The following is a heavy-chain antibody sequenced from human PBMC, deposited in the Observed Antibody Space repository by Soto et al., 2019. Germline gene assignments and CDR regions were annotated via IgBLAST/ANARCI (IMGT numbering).Heavy chain of an antibody. CDR3: ARDHGSGSYKGYGMDV. V-gene: IGHV4-31*03. D-gene: IGHD1-26*01. J-gene: IGHJ6*02. CDR1: GGSISSGGYY. CDR2: IYYSGST. Sequence: SSETLSLTCTVSGGSISSGGYYWSWIRQHPGKGLEWIGYIYYSGSTYYNPSLKSRVTISVDTSKNQFSLKLSSVTAADTAVYYCARDHGSGSYKGYGMDVWGQGTTVTVSS.